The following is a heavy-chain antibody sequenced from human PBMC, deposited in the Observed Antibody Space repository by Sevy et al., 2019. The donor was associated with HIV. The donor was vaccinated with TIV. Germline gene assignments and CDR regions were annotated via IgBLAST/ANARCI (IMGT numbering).Heavy chain of an antibody. V-gene: IGHV3-30*04. D-gene: IGHD3-22*01. CDR3: ASHYYDSTGYYYPLDY. J-gene: IGHJ4*02. CDR1: GFTFSNYA. Sequence: GGSLRLSCTASGFTFSNYAMYWVRQAPGKGLEWVAVISYDGNNKDYADSVKGRFTISRDNSKNTLYLQMNSLRADDTAVYYCASHYYDSTGYYYPLDYWCQGTLVTVSS. CDR2: ISYDGNNK.